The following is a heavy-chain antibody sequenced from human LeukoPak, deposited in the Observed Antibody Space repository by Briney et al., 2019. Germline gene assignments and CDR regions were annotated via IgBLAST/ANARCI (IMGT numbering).Heavy chain of an antibody. CDR1: AFTFSSYS. D-gene: IGHD6-13*01. CDR3: ARERNIAAAPDY. V-gene: IGHV3-21*01. Sequence: KPGGSLRLSCAASAFTFSSYSMNWVRQAPGKGLEGISSISSSSSYIYYADSVKGRFTISRDNAKNSLYLQMNSLRAEDTAMYYCARERNIAAAPDYWGQGTLVTVSS. CDR2: ISSSSSYI. J-gene: IGHJ4*02.